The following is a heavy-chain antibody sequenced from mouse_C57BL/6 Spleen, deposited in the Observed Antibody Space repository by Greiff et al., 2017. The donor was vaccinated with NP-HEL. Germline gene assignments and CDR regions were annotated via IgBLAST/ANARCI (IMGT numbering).Heavy chain of an antibody. V-gene: IGHV1-18*01. J-gene: IGHJ4*01. Sequence: VQLQQSGPELVKPGASVKIPCKASGYTFTDYNMDWVKQSHGKSLEWIGDINPNNGGTIYNQKFKGKATLTVDKSSNTAYMELRSLTSEDTAVYYCAREGADGYDYAMDYWGQGTSVTVSS. D-gene: IGHD2-3*01. CDR2: INPNNGGT. CDR3: AREGADGYDYAMDY. CDR1: GYTFTDYN.